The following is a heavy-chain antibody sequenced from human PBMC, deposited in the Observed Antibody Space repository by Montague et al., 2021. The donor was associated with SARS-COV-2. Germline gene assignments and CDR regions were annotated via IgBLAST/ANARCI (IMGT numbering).Heavy chain of an antibody. V-gene: IGHV3-30-3*01. CDR2: ISYDGSNK. CDR1: GFTFSSYA. CDR3: ARGEYDILTGYSSLANSYFDY. D-gene: IGHD3-9*01. Sequence: SLRLSCAASGFTFSSYAMHWVRQAPGKGLEWVAVISYDGSNKYYADSVKGRFTISRDNSKNTLYLQMNSLRAVDTAVYYCARGEYDILTGYSSLANSYFDYWGQGTLVTVSS. J-gene: IGHJ4*02.